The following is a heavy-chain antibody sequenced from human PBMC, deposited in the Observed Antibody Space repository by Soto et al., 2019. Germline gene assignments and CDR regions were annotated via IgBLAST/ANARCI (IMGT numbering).Heavy chain of an antibody. V-gene: IGHV4-59*01. D-gene: IGHD3-22*01. CDR3: ARVGRLLREADY. Sequence: ETLSLTCTVSGGSISGFYWSWIRQPPGKGLEWLGYIYYTGSTNYNPSLKSRVTISLDTSSNQFALKLNSVTAADTAVYYCARVGRLLREADYWGQGTLVTVS. CDR2: IYYTGST. J-gene: IGHJ4*02. CDR1: GGSISGFY.